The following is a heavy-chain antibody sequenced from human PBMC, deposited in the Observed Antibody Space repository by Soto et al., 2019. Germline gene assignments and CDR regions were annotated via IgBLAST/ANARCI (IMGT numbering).Heavy chain of an antibody. CDR2: ISSSSGTI. V-gene: IGHV3-11*01. D-gene: IGHD6-13*01. J-gene: IGHJ4*02. Sequence: LRLSCAASGFTFSDYYMTWIRQAPGSGLEWVSYISSSSGTISYANSVKGRFTISRDNAQNSLYLQMTSLRAEDTAVYYCARGTYRSKTDFYYWGQGTLVTVSS. CDR1: GFTFSDYY. CDR3: ARGTYRSKTDFYY.